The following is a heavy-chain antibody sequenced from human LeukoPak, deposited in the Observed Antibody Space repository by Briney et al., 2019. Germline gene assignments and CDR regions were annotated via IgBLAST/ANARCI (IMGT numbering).Heavy chain of an antibody. J-gene: IGHJ4*02. CDR2: INPNSGGT. D-gene: IGHD4-17*01. CDR3: ARQHDYGDYSFGY. Sequence: ASVKVSCKASGYTFTGYCMHWVRQAPGQGLEWMGGINPNSGGTNYAQKFQGRVTMTRDTSISTAYMELSRLRSDDTAVYYCARQHDYGDYSFGYWGQGTLVTVSS. CDR1: GYTFTGYC. V-gene: IGHV1-2*02.